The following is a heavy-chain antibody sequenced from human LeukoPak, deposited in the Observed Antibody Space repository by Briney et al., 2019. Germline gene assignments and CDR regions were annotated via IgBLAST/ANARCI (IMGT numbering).Heavy chain of an antibody. CDR1: GFTFSSYS. Sequence: GGSLRLSCAASGFTFSSYSMNWVRQAPGEGLEWVSSISSSSSYIYYADSVKGRFTISRDNAKNSLYLQMNSLRAEDTAVYYCASTLTGTTYYFDYWGQGTLVTVSS. D-gene: IGHD1-7*01. V-gene: IGHV3-21*01. CDR3: ASTLTGTTYYFDY. J-gene: IGHJ4*02. CDR2: ISSSSSYI.